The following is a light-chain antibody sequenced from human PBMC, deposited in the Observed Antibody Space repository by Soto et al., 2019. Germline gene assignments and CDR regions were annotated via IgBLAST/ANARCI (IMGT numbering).Light chain of an antibody. J-gene: IGLJ3*02. CDR3: GTWDSSLNAGV. V-gene: IGLV1-51*02. CDR2: END. CDR1: SYNIGNNY. Sequence: QSVLTQPPSVSAAPGQRVTISCSGVSYNIGNNYVSWYQQLPGTAPKLLIYENDKRPSEIPDRFSASKSGASATLGITGLQTGDEADYYCGTWDSSLNAGVFGGGTKVTVL.